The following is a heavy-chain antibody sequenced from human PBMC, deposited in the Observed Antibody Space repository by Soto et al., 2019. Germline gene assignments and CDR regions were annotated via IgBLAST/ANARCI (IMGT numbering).Heavy chain of an antibody. Sequence: EVQVLESGGGLVQPGGSLRLSCAASGFTFSSYAMSWVRQAPGKGLEWVSAISGSGDSTRYADSVQGRFTISRDTSKHTLYLQMNSLRAEDTAVYYCAKFYYGDYSYYYYGMDLWGQGTTVTVSS. V-gene: IGHV3-23*01. J-gene: IGHJ6*02. CDR3: AKFYYGDYSYYYYGMDL. CDR1: GFTFSSYA. D-gene: IGHD4-17*01. CDR2: ISGSGDST.